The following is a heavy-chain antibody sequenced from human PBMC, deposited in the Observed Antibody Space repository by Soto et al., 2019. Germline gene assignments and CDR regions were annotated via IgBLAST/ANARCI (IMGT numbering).Heavy chain of an antibody. CDR3: VRGRGSQVRDYFDY. D-gene: IGHD1-26*01. V-gene: IGHV1-69*02. CDR1: GGTFGSYT. CDR2: IIPMLGIP. Sequence: QVQLVQSGAEVKKPGSSVKVSCKASGGTFGSYTISWVRQAPGQGLEWMGRIIPMLGIPNYAQKFKARVTITVDKSTNTVSMELSSLTSEDTAVYYCVRGRGSQVRDYFDYWGQGTPVTVSS. J-gene: IGHJ4*02.